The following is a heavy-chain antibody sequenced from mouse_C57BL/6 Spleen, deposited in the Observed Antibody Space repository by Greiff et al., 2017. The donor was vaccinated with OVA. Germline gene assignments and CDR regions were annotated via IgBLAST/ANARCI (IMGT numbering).Heavy chain of an antibody. CDR1: GYTFTDYY. J-gene: IGHJ3*01. V-gene: IGHV1-75*01. Sequence: QVHVKQSGPELVKPGASVKISCKASGYTFTDYYINWVKQRPGQGLEWIGWIFPGSGSTYYNEKFKGKATLTVDKSSSTAYMLLSSLTSEDSAVYFCARDCYGRPSWFAYWGQGTLVTVSA. CDR2: IFPGSGST. CDR3: ARDCYGRPSWFAY. D-gene: IGHD1-1*01.